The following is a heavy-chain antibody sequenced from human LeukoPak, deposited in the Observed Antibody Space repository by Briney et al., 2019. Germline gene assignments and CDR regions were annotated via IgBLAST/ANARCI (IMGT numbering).Heavy chain of an antibody. V-gene: IGHV3-21*01. CDR1: GFTFSSYA. Sequence: GGSLRLSCAASGFTFSSYAMSWVRQAPGKGLEWLSSITSSSAYIHYADSVQGRFTVSRDNAGNTLFLQMNNLRTDDTAIYYCARRTAIATAGTLLYCFDYWGLGTVVTVSS. CDR3: ARRTAIATAGTLLYCFDY. CDR2: ITSSSAYI. J-gene: IGHJ4*02. D-gene: IGHD6-13*01.